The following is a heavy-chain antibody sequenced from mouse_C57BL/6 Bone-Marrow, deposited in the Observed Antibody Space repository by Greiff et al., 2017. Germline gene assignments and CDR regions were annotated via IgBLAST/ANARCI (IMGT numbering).Heavy chain of an antibody. CDR3: TTLRSYVGAY. D-gene: IGHD1-1*01. J-gene: IGHJ3*01. Sequence: VQLKESGAELVRPGASVKLSCTASGFNIKDDYMHWVKQRPEQGLEWIGWIDPENGATEYASKFQGKVTITADTSSNKAYPQLSSLTSEDTAGYYCTTLRSYVGAYWGQGTLVTVSA. CDR2: IDPENGAT. CDR1: GFNIKDDY. V-gene: IGHV14-4*01.